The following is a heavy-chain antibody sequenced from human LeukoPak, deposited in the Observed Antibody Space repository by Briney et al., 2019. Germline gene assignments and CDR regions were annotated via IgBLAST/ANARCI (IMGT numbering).Heavy chain of an antibody. CDR2: IYYSGST. CDR1: GGFISSYY. Sequence: SETLSLTCTVSGGFISSYYWSWIRQPPGKGLEWIGYIYYSGSTNYNPSLKSRVTISVDTSKNQFSLKLSSVTAADTAVYYCARSRTPLGIDYWGQGTLVTVSS. V-gene: IGHV4-59*08. D-gene: IGHD7-27*01. CDR3: ARSRTPLGIDY. J-gene: IGHJ4*02.